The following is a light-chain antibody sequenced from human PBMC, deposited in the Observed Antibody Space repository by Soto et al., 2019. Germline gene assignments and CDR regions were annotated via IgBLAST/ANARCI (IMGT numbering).Light chain of an antibody. CDR1: SSDVGNYNY. J-gene: IGLJ1*01. Sequence: QSALTQPASVSGSPGQSITISCTGTSSDVGNYNYVSWYQQHPGKAPQLMIFQVSNRASGVSNRFSGSKSGDTASPTISGLQAEDEADYYCSSYTTSSTLYVFGTGTKVTVL. CDR2: QVS. CDR3: SSYTTSSTLYV. V-gene: IGLV2-14*01.